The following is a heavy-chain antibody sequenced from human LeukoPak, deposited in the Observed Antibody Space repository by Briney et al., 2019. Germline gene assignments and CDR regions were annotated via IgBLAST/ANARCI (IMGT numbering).Heavy chain of an antibody. J-gene: IGHJ1*01. D-gene: IGHD3-22*01. CDR2: ISSSGGST. CDR1: GFTFSSYA. CDR3: AKDRWSYYDSSGWPYFQH. V-gene: IGHV3-23*01. Sequence: PARSMRLSCAASGFTFSSYAMSWVRQAPGKGLEWVSAISSSGGSTYYADSVKGRFTISRDNSKNTLYLQMYSLRAEDTAVYYCAKDRWSYYDSSGWPYFQHWGRGTVVTVS.